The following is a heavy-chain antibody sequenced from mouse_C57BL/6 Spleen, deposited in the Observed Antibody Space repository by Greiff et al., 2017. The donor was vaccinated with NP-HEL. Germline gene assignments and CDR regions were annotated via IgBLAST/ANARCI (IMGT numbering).Heavy chain of an antibody. D-gene: IGHD2-1*01. J-gene: IGHJ4*01. CDR2: ISDGGSYT. Sequence: EVKLVESGGGLVKPGGSLKLSCAASGFTFSSYAMSWVRQTPEKRLEWVATISDGGSYTYYPDNVKGRFTISRDNAKNNLYLQLSHLKSEDTAMYYCAKGGVRRAMDYWGQGTSVTVSS. V-gene: IGHV5-4*03. CDR1: GFTFSSYA. CDR3: AKGGVRRAMDY.